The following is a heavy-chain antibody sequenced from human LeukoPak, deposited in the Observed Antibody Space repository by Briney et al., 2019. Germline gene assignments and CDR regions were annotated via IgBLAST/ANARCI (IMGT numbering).Heavy chain of an antibody. V-gene: IGHV3-23*01. J-gene: IGHJ4*02. D-gene: IGHD6-6*01. CDR1: GFTFSSYA. CDR2: ISGGSGGNT. Sequence: PGGSLRLSCAASGFTFSSYAMTWVRQAPGKGLEWVSTISGGSGGNTYYADSVKGRFTISRDNSKNTLYLQMNSLRAEDTAVYYCAKAAVAARLNFDYWGRGTLVTVSS. CDR3: AKAAVAARLNFDY.